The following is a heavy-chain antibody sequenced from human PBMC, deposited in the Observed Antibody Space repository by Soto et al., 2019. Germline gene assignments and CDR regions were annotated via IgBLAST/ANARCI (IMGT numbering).Heavy chain of an antibody. CDR3: ARDVAHGYTENV. Sequence: QVQLQESGPGLVKPSQTLSLACTFSGGSVGSGEYYYSWIRQPPGKGLEWIGYIYDSGITNYTPSLKGQVTMSLDRSNNQVSLKLRSVTAADTAVYFCARDVAHGYTENVWGQGTMVTVSS. V-gene: IGHV4-30-4*01. CDR1: GGSVGSGEYY. D-gene: IGHD5-18*01. CDR2: IYDSGIT. J-gene: IGHJ3*01.